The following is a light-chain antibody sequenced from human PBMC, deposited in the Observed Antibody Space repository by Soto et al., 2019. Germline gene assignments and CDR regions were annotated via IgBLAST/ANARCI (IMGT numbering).Light chain of an antibody. CDR1: HKGKLW. CDR3: QQYGSSPGT. J-gene: IGKJ1*01. CDR2: AAF. V-gene: IGKV1-39*01. Sequence: DIQLTQSTSSLSVSVGERVTITWLPSHKGKLWLNWYQQSPGKALKLLIYAAFSLHSGVPSRFSDSRPGTDFTLTICSLQPEDFAVYYCQQYGSSPGTFGQGAKVAIK.